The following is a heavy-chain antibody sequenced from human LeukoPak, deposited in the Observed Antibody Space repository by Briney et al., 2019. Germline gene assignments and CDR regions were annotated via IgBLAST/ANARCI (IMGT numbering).Heavy chain of an antibody. J-gene: IGHJ6*02. CDR3: TTVGGSYSLGYYYGMDV. CDR2: IKSKTDGGTT. CDR1: GFTFSNAW. Sequence: PGGSLRLSCAASGFTFSNAWMSWVRQAPGKGLEWVGRIKSKTDGGTTDYAAPVKGRFTISRDDSKNTLYLQMNSLKTEDTAVYYCTTVGGSYSLGYYYGMDVWGRGTTVTVSS. D-gene: IGHD1-26*01. V-gene: IGHV3-15*01.